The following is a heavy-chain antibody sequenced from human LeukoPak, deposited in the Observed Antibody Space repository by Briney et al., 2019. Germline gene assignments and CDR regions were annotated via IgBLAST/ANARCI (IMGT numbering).Heavy chain of an antibody. CDR3: ARQMQSHGNFDS. D-gene: IGHD1-26*01. J-gene: IGHJ4*02. V-gene: IGHV3-13*01. CDR2: LGIAGDT. CDR1: GFAVSSYA. Sequence: GGSLRLSCAASGFAVSSYAMHWVRQPIGKGLEWVSALGIAGDTFYPGSVKGRFTISRENARNSLYLQMNSLRAEDTAMYYCARQMQSHGNFDSWGQGTLVTVSS.